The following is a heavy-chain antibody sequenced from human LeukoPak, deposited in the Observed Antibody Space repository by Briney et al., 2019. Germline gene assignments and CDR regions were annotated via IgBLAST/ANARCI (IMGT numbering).Heavy chain of an antibody. Sequence: GESLRLSCAASGFTVSSNYMSWVRQAPGKGLEWVSVIYSGGSTYYADSVKGRFTISRDNSKNTLYLQMNSLRAEDTAVYYCAREGGDLLGETAPRDYYYYGMDVWGQGTTVTVSS. D-gene: IGHD5-18*01. J-gene: IGHJ6*02. CDR3: AREGGDLLGETAPRDYYYYGMDV. V-gene: IGHV3-66*01. CDR1: GFTVSSNY. CDR2: IYSGGST.